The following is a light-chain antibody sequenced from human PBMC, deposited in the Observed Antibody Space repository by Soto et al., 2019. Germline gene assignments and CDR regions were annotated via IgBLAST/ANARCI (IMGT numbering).Light chain of an antibody. Sequence: DIQMTQSPSSLSASVGDRVTIPCQASQAISNYLNWYQPKPGKAPKLLIYDASNLETGVPSRFSGSGSGTDFTLTISSLQPEEIATYYCQQYDNLPLTFGGGTKVEIK. V-gene: IGKV1-33*01. CDR3: QQYDNLPLT. CDR1: QAISNY. J-gene: IGKJ4*01. CDR2: DAS.